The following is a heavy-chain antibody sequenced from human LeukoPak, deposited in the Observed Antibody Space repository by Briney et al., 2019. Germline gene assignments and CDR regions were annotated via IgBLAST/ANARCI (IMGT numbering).Heavy chain of an antibody. V-gene: IGHV4-39*01. Sequence: KPSETLSLTCSVPGGSISSSSYYWGWIRQPPGKGMEWLGRIYYRGSTYYNPSLKSRITISVDTSKNQFSLKLSAVTAADTAVYYCARLWMSGTTWGQGTLVTVSS. CDR1: GGSISSSSYY. CDR3: ARLWMSGTT. CDR2: IYYRGST. J-gene: IGHJ5*02. D-gene: IGHD1-1*01.